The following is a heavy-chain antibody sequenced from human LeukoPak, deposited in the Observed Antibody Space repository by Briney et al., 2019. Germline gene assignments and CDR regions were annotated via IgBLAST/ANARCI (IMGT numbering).Heavy chain of an antibody. V-gene: IGHV3-23*01. CDR3: AKDRPNYHESNGHYYRPNGDC. Sequence: GGALRDSPAHSLVTSNIYSMCGGRPAPGEGLGWVSHITSSGDATLYADSVKDRFTILKHNSKNMLYLQMSRLRAEDTAVYYCAKDRPNYHESNGHYYRPNGDCWGQGTLVTVSS. CDR2: ITSSGDAT. D-gene: IGHD3-22*01. J-gene: IGHJ4*02. CDR1: LVTSNIYS.